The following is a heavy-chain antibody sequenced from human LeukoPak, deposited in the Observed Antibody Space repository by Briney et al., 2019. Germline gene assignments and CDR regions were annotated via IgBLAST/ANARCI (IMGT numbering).Heavy chain of an antibody. V-gene: IGHV1-24*01. CDR3: ATIAYCGGDCYSRGGYYYMDV. J-gene: IGHJ6*03. CDR1: GYTLTELS. D-gene: IGHD2-21*01. CDR2: FDPEDGET. Sequence: ASVNVSCKVSGYTLTELSMHWVRQAPGKGLEWMGGFDPEDGETIYAQKFQGRVTMTEDTSTDTAYMELSSLRSEDTAVYYCATIAYCGGDCYSRGGYYYMDVWGKGTTVTVSS.